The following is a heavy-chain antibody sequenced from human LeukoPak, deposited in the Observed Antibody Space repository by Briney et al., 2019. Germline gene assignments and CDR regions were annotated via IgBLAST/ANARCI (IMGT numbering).Heavy chain of an antibody. CDR1: GYTFTGYY. Sequence: ASVKVSCKASGYTFTGYYMNWVRQAPGQGLEWMGWISPSSGGTNYAQKFLGRVTMTRDTSISTAYMELSRLRSDDTAVYYCAKDTGVVVALDSWGQGTQVTVSS. CDR2: ISPSSGGT. V-gene: IGHV1-2*02. J-gene: IGHJ4*02. CDR3: AKDTGVVVALDS. D-gene: IGHD2-15*01.